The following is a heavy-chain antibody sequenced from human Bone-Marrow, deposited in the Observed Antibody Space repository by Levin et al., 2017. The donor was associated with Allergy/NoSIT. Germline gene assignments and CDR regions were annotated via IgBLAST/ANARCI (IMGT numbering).Heavy chain of an antibody. J-gene: IGHJ4*02. CDR1: GFSFSTYA. CDR2: ITSGDGT. CDR3: ARRMAAISYYFDS. D-gene: IGHD5-24*01. V-gene: IGHV3-23*01. Sequence: GESLKISCAASGFSFSTYAMSWVRQAPGKGLEWVSTITSGDGTYYAASVKGRFTISRDNSRNTLYLQMDSLRDEDAAVYFCARRMAAISYYFDSWGQGTPVTVSS.